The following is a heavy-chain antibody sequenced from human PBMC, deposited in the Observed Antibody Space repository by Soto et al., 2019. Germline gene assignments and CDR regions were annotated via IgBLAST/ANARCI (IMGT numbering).Heavy chain of an antibody. CDR1: GGSISSYY. J-gene: IGHJ4*02. CDR2: IYTSGST. CDR3: ARDVPLVGATRGFDY. Sequence: SETLSLTCTVSGGSISSYYWSWIRQPAGKGLEWIGRIYTSGSTNYNPSLKSRVTMSVDTSKNQFSLKLSSVTAADAAVYYCARDVPLVGATRGFDYWGQGTLVTVSS. D-gene: IGHD1-26*01. V-gene: IGHV4-4*07.